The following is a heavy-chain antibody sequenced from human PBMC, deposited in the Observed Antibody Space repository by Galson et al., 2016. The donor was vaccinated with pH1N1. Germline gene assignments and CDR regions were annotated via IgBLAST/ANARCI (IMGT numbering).Heavy chain of an antibody. Sequence: SLRLSCAASGFIFSQYGMHWVRQAPGKGLEWVAFISYDGTYKYYGDSVKGRFTISRDNSKNTVHLQMNSLRADDTAVYYCARAPPTFNNRGWAFDVWGPGTMVSVSS. D-gene: IGHD1/OR15-1a*01. V-gene: IGHV3-30*03. CDR1: GFIFSQYG. CDR3: ARAPPTFNNRGWAFDV. J-gene: IGHJ3*01. CDR2: ISYDGTYK.